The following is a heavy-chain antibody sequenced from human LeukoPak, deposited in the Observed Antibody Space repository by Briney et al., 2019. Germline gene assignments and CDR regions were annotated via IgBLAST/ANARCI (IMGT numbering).Heavy chain of an antibody. CDR2: INPNSGGT. CDR3: ARNLVVLPAAFPGGGGMDV. Sequence: ASVKLSCKASGYTFTCYYMHWVRQAPGQGLEWMGWINPNSGGTNYAQKFQGRVTMTRATSISTASLELGRVRADDTAVYYCARNLVVLPAAFPGGGGMDVWGQGTTVTVSS. CDR1: GYTFTCYY. J-gene: IGHJ6*02. V-gene: IGHV1-2*02. D-gene: IGHD2-2*01.